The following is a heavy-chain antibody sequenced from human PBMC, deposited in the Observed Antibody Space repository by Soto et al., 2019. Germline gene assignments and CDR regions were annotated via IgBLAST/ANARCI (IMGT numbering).Heavy chain of an antibody. CDR2: IKSKTDGGTT. J-gene: IGHJ6*02. CDR1: GFTFTNAW. Sequence: EVQLVESGGGLVKPGGSLRLSCAASGFTFTNAWMNWVRQAPGKGLEWVGRIKSKTDGGTTDYAAPVKGRFTISRDDSKTPLYLQMNSLKTQHTAVYYCTPNPVPHYDMEVRGQGTTVTVSS. V-gene: IGHV3-15*07. CDR3: TPNPVPHYDMEV.